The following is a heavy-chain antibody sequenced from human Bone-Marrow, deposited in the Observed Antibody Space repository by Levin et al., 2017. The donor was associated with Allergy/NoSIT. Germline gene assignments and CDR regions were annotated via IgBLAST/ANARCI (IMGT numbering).Heavy chain of an antibody. CDR2: ISWNGNSI. V-gene: IGHV3-9*01. D-gene: IGHD1-1*01. Sequence: PGGSLRLSCAASGFTFDDYAMHWVRQAPGEGLEWVGSISWNGNSIGYADSVKGRFTISRDNANNSLSLQMNSLRIEDTALYFCAKDTATRTGLDSWGQGTLVTVSS. CDR3: AKDTATRTGLDS. CDR1: GFTFDDYA. J-gene: IGHJ4*02.